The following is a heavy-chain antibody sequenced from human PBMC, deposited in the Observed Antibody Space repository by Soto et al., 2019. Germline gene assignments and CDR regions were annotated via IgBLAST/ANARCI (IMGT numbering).Heavy chain of an antibody. J-gene: IGHJ5*02. D-gene: IGHD6-13*01. CDR2: ISAYNGNT. V-gene: IGHV1-18*01. Sequence: ASVKVSCKASGYTFTSYGISWVRQAPGQGLEWMGWISAYNGNTNYAQKLQGRVTMTTDTSTSTAYMELRSLRSDDTALYYCARAENSSSWYGWFDPWAQGSLVTVSS. CDR1: GYTFTSYG. CDR3: ARAENSSSWYGWFDP.